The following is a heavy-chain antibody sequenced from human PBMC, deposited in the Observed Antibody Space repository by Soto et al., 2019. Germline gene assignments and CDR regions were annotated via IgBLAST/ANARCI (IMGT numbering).Heavy chain of an antibody. CDR1: GGSISSSNYY. CDR2: IHYSGRT. CDR3: TRLQESRYCKDGNCIDY. D-gene: IGHD2-15*01. V-gene: IGHV4-39*01. J-gene: IGHJ4*02. Sequence: PSETLSLTCTVSGGSISSSNYYWGWIRQPPGKGLEWIGSIHYSGRTYYKPSLKSRVTISADTSKNQFSLKLSSVTAADTAVYFCTRLQESRYCKDGNCIDYWGQGTLVTVSS.